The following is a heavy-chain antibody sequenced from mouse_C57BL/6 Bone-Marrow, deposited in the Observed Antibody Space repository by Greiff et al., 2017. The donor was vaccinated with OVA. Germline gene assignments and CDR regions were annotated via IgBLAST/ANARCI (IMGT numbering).Heavy chain of an antibody. CDR2: IHPSDSDT. CDR1: GYTFTSYW. CDR3: AQYYDYDEKGKDFDY. D-gene: IGHD2-4*01. J-gene: IGHJ2*01. V-gene: IGHV1-74*01. Sequence: VQLQQPGAELVKPGASVKVSCKASGYTFTSYWMHWVKQRPGQGLEWIGRIHPSDSDTNYNQKFKGKATLTVDKSSSTAYMQLSSLTSEDSAVYYCAQYYDYDEKGKDFDYWGQGTTLTVSS.